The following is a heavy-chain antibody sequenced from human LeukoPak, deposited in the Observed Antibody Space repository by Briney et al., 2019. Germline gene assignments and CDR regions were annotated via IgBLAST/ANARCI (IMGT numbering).Heavy chain of an antibody. CDR3: ARDRWGWLPRDPIYYFDY. CDR1: GGTFSSYA. Sequence: ASVKVSCKASGGTFSSYAISWVRQAPGQGLEWMGRIIPILGIANYAQKFQGRVTITADKSTSTAYMELSSLRSEDTAVYYCARDRWGWLPRDPIYYFDYWGQGTLVTVSS. V-gene: IGHV1-69*04. J-gene: IGHJ4*02. CDR2: IIPILGIA. D-gene: IGHD5-24*01.